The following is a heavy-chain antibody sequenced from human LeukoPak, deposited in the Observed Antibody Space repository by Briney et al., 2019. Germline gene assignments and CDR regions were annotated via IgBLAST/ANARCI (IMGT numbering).Heavy chain of an antibody. CDR2: ISSNGGST. Sequence: GGSLRLSCAASGFTFSSYAMHWVRQAPGKGLEYVSAISSNGGSTYYANSVKGRFTISRDNSKNTLYLQMGSLRAEDMAVYYCATHGGYCSGGSCAWAAFDIWGQGTMVTVSS. CDR1: GFTFSSYA. CDR3: ATHGGYCSGGSCAWAAFDI. V-gene: IGHV3-64*01. J-gene: IGHJ3*02. D-gene: IGHD2-15*01.